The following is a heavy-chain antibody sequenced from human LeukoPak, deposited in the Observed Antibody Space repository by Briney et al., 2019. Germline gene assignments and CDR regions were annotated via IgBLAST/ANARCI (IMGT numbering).Heavy chain of an antibody. CDR3: TTRGYSYGYWFDP. D-gene: IGHD5-18*01. J-gene: IGHJ5*02. CDR1: GFTFSGSA. V-gene: IGHV3-73*01. Sequence: GGSLRLSCAASGFTFSGSAMYWVRQASGKGLGWVGRIRSKANSYATAYAASVKGRFTISRDDSKNTAYLQMNSLKTEDTAVYYCTTRGYSYGYWFDPWGQGTLVTVSS. CDR2: IRSKANSYAT.